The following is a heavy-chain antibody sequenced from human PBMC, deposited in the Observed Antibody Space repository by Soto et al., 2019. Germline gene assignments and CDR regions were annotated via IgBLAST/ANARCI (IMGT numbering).Heavy chain of an antibody. Sequence: QVQLVQSGAEVKKPGSSVKVSCKASGGTFSSYAISWVRQAPGQGLEWMGGIIPIFGTANYAQKFQGRVTITADESTSTAYMELSSLRSDDTAVYYCARGSGSSIHLFYYYGMDVWGQGTTVTVS. J-gene: IGHJ6*02. CDR1: GGTFSSYA. CDR3: ARGSGSSIHLFYYYGMDV. V-gene: IGHV1-69*01. CDR2: IIPIFGTA. D-gene: IGHD6-13*01.